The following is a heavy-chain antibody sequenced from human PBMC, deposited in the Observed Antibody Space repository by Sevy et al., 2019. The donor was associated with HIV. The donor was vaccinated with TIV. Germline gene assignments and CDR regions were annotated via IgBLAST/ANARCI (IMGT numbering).Heavy chain of an antibody. Sequence: LPETLSLTCTVSGASISSSGYYWGWIRQPPGKGLEWIASIRYSGSTYYNPSLRSRVTISADASKNQFSLKLNSVTAADTAVYYCAGPILTYRSGWSYYDHWGQGTVVTVSS. CDR2: IRYSGST. J-gene: IGHJ4*02. V-gene: IGHV4-39*01. CDR1: GASISSSGYY. D-gene: IGHD6-19*01. CDR3: AGPILTYRSGWSYYDH.